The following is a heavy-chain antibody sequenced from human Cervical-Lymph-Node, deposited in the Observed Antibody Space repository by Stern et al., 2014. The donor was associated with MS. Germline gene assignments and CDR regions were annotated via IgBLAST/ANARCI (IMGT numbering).Heavy chain of an antibody. Sequence: EVQLVQSGGGLIQPGGSLRLSCAASGFTVSSNYMSWVRQAPGKGLERVSVISSGGGTYYAESVKGRFTISRDNSKNTLYLQMNSLRAEDTAVYYCARDLDFDYWGQGTLVTVSS. V-gene: IGHV3-53*01. CDR3: ARDLDFDY. CDR2: ISSGGGT. J-gene: IGHJ4*02. CDR1: GFTVSSNY.